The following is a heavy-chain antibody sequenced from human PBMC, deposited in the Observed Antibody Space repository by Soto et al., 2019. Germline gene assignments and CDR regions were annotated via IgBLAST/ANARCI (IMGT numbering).Heavy chain of an antibody. V-gene: IGHV4-31*03. D-gene: IGHD3-10*01. CDR1: GGYISSGGYY. J-gene: IGHJ6*02. Sequence: SETLSLTCTVSGGYISSGGYYWSWIRQHPGKGLEWIGYIYYSGSTYYNPSLKSRVTISVDTSKNQFSLKLSSVTAADTAVYYCARDSSYGSGSYYYYYYYGMDVWGQGTTVTVSS. CDR2: IYYSGST. CDR3: ARDSSYGSGSYYYYYYYGMDV.